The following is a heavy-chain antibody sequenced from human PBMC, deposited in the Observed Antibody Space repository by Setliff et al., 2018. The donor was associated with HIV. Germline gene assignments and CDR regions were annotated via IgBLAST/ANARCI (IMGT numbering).Heavy chain of an antibody. CDR3: ARSKTFYDFWGGYYTHGAFKI. V-gene: IGHV4-39*01. J-gene: IGHJ3*02. D-gene: IGHD3-3*01. Sequence: SETVSLTCTVSGGSFTSRSYYWGWIRQPPGKGLEWIGSIFYSGITYYNPSLKSRVTISVDTSKNQFPLNLTSVTAADTAVYYCARSKTFYDFWGGYYTHGAFKIWGLGTMVTVSS. CDR2: IFYSGIT. CDR1: GGSFTSRSYY.